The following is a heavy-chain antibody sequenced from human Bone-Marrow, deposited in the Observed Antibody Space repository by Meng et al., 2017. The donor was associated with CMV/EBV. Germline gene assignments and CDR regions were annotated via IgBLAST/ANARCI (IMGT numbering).Heavy chain of an antibody. CDR3: ARKDSSSWYGGNWFDP. D-gene: IGHD6-13*01. J-gene: IGHJ5*02. CDR1: FSLRTSGVG. CDR2: IYWNDDK. V-gene: IGHV2-5*01. Sequence: FSLRTSGVGVGWIRQPPGKALEWLALIYWNDDKSYSPSLKSRLTITKDTSKNQVVLTMTNMDPVDTATYYCARKDSSSWYGGNWFDPWGQGTLVTVSS.